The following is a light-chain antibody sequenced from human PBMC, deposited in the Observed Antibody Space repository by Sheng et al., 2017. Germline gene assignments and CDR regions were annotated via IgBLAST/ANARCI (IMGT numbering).Light chain of an antibody. CDR2: DAS. CDR3: QQSYSTPFT. J-gene: IGKJ3*01. V-gene: IGKV1-39*01. CDR1: QSITTY. Sequence: DIQMTQSPSSLSASVGDRVTITCRASQSITTYLNWYQQKPGKAPKLLIYDASSLQGGVPSXFSGSGXGTDFTLTISSLQPEDFATYSCQQSYSTPFTFGPGTKVDIK.